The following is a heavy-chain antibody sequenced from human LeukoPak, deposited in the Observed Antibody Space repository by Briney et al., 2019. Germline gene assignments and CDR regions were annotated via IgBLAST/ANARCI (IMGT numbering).Heavy chain of an antibody. CDR2: IYYSGST. CDR3: AGMGFDY. J-gene: IGHJ4*02. V-gene: IGHV4-39*01. D-gene: IGHD1-14*01. Sequence: SETLSLTCTVSGGSVCSGSYYWSWIRQPPGKGLEWIGYIYYSGSTYYNPSLKSRVTISVDTSKNQFSLKLRSVTAADTAVYYCAGMGFDYWGQGTLVTVSS. CDR1: GGSVCSGSYY.